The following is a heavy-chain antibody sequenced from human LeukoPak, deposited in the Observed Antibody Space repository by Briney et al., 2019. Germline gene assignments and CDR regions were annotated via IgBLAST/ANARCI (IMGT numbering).Heavy chain of an antibody. Sequence: SETLSLTCTVSGGSISSYYWSWIRQPPGKGLEWIGHIYYSGSTNYKPSLKSRVTISVDTSKKQFSLKLSSVTAADTAVYYCARVGGFGDGYNYYDYWGQGTLVTVSS. CDR3: ARVGGFGDGYNYYDY. J-gene: IGHJ4*02. CDR2: IYYSGST. V-gene: IGHV4-59*01. D-gene: IGHD5-24*01. CDR1: GGSISSYY.